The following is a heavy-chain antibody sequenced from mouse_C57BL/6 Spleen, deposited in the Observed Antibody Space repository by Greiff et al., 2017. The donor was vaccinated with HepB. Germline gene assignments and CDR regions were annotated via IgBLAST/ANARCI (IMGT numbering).Heavy chain of an antibody. V-gene: IGHV7-3*01. J-gene: IGHJ2*01. D-gene: IGHD1-1*01. CDR3: ARKRDGFDY. CDR2: IRNKANGYTT. Sequence: EVKLVESGGGLVQPGGSLSLSCAASGFTFTDYYMSWVRQPPGKALEWLGFIRNKANGYTTEYSASVKGRFTISRDNSQSILYLQMNALRAEDSATYYCARKRDGFDYWGQGTTLTVSS. CDR1: GFTFTDYY.